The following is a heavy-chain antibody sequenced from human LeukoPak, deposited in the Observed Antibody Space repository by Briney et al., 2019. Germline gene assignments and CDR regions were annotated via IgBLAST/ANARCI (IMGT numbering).Heavy chain of an antibody. V-gene: IGHV4-34*01. J-gene: IGHJ6*03. CDR1: GGSFSGYY. Sequence: PSETLSLTCAVYGGSFSGYYWSWIRQPPGKGLEWIGEIIHSGRTNYNPSLKSRVTISADTSKNQFSLKLRSVTAADTAVYYCARGLREFGYYYYHMDVWGKGTTVTVSS. D-gene: IGHD3-10*01. CDR2: IIHSGRT. CDR3: ARGLREFGYYYYHMDV.